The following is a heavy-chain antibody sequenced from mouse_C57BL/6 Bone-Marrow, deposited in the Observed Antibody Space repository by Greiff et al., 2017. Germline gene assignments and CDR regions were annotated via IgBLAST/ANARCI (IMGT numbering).Heavy chain of an antibody. V-gene: IGHV1-81*01. CDR2: IYPRSGNT. J-gene: IGHJ3*01. D-gene: IGHD6-5*01. Sequence: QVQLQQSGAELARPGASVKLSCKASGYTFTSYGIRWVKQRTGQGLEWIGEIYPRSGNTYYNEKFKGKATLTADKSSSTAYMELRSLTSENSAVYVCARPPHYASNPWFAYWGQGPVVTVSA. CDR1: GYTFTSYG. CDR3: ARPPHYASNPWFAY.